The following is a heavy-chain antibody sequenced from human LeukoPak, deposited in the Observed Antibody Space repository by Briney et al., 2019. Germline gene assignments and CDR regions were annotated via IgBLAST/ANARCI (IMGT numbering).Heavy chain of an antibody. J-gene: IGHJ6*03. CDR1: GFSFSSYT. CDR3: ARDSTYYGSGSYTAPDYYYYYMDV. Sequence: PGGSLRLSCSASGFSFSSYTMTWVRQAPGKGLEWVSYISSSGSTIYYADSVKGRFTISRDNAKNSLYLQMNSLRAEDTAVYYCARDSTYYGSGSYTAPDYYYYYMDVWGKGTTVTVSS. CDR2: ISSSGSTI. V-gene: IGHV3-48*04. D-gene: IGHD3-10*01.